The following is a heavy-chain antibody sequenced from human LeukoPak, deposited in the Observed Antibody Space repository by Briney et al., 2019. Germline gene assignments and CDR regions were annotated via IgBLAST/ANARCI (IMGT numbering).Heavy chain of an antibody. D-gene: IGHD4-17*01. CDR3: ARGHTAVTRHFDF. J-gene: IGHJ4*02. V-gene: IGHV3-21*01. CDR2: ISSGSSAI. Sequence: GGSLRLSCAASGFTFSSYGMSWVRQAPGKGLEWVSIISSGSSAIFSADALKGRFTISRDDAKNLLYLDMNSLRAEDTAVYYCARGHTAVTRHFDFWGQGTLVTVSS. CDR1: GFTFSSYG.